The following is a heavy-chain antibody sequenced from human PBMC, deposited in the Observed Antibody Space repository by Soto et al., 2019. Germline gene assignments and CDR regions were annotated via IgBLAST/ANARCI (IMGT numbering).Heavy chain of an antibody. CDR1: GFTFSSYG. J-gene: IGHJ4*02. CDR3: AKDAVSGGSCPDY. D-gene: IGHD2-15*01. Sequence: QVQLVESGGGVVQPGRSLRLSCAASGFTFSSYGMHWVRQAPGKGLEWVAVISYDGSNKYYADSVKGRFTISRDNSKNTRYLQMNSLRAEDAAVYYCAKDAVSGGSCPDYWGQGTLVTVSS. CDR2: ISYDGSNK. V-gene: IGHV3-30*18.